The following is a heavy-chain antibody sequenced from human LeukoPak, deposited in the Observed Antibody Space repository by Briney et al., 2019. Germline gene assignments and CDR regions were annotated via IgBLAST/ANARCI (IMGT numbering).Heavy chain of an antibody. CDR1: GFTFSSHW. V-gene: IGHV3-74*01. D-gene: IGHD3-22*01. Sequence: GGSLRLSCAASGFTFSSHWMHWVRQAPGKGLVLVSRINGDEIWTSYADSVKGRFIISRDNAKNTVYLQMSSLRTEDTAVYYCAREYNSGPKQTDAFDIWGQGTMVTVSS. J-gene: IGHJ3*02. CDR3: AREYNSGPKQTDAFDI. CDR2: INGDEIWT.